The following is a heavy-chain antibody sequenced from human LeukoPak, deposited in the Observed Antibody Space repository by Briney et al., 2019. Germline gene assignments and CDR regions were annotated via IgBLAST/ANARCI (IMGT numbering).Heavy chain of an antibody. Sequence: GGSLRLSCAASRFTFSACGMHWVRQAPGKGLEWVAAISFDGSHKYYADSVKGRFTISRDNSMNTLYLQMNSLRVGDTAVYYCSKGTAVDRQYFENWGQGTLVTVSS. CDR1: RFTFSACG. CDR3: SKGTAVDRQYFEN. CDR2: ISFDGSHK. V-gene: IGHV3-30*18. J-gene: IGHJ4*02. D-gene: IGHD1-1*01.